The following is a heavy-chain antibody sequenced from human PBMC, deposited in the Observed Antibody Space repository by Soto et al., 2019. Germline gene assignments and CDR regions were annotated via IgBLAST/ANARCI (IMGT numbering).Heavy chain of an antibody. CDR3: TTKPLLGREYYFFDH. J-gene: IGHJ4*02. D-gene: IGHD7-27*01. Sequence: QVQLVQSGAEVKKPGSSMKVSCTTSGGTFNSYTISWVRQAPGQGLEWMGEINPIFGTANYVQKFQDRVTITADRSTNTAYMELSSLRSDATAVYYCTTKPLLGREYYFFDHWGQGTQATVSS. CDR1: GGTFNSYT. CDR2: INPIFGTA. V-gene: IGHV1-69*06.